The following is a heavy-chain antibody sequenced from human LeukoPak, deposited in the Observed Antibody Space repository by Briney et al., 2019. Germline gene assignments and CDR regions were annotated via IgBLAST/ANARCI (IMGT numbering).Heavy chain of an antibody. CDR3: ATSVAKKFDY. CDR1: GGSISSSNW. D-gene: IGHD5-12*01. J-gene: IGHJ4*02. V-gene: IGHV4-4*02. Sequence: PSETLSLTCAVSGGSISSSNWWNWVRQPAGKGLEWIGEIYHSGNTHYKPSLRSRLTISVDKSKNQFSLTLSSVTAADTAVYYCATSVAKKFDYWGQGTLVTVSS. CDR2: IYHSGNT.